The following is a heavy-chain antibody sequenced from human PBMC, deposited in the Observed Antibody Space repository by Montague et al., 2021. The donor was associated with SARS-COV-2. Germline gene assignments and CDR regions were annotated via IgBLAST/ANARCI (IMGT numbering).Heavy chain of an antibody. CDR1: GDSMTYFY. Sequence: SETLSLTCTVSGDSMTYFYWSWIRQTPEKGLEWIGYIFYRGTTKYNPSLESRVTITVDTSKDQFYLKLNSVTAADTAAYYCARGATRTFDYWGQGTRVTVSS. CDR2: IFYRGTT. V-gene: IGHV4-59*01. J-gene: IGHJ4*02. D-gene: IGHD1-1*01. CDR3: ARGATRTFDY.